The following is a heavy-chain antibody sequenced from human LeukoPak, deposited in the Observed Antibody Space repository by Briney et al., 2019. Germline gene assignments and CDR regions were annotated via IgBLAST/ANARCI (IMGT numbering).Heavy chain of an antibody. J-gene: IGHJ4*02. CDR1: GFTFDDYA. CDR2: INWNSGSI. V-gene: IGHV3-9*01. CDR3: AKDTGVVPAATFDY. Sequence: GRSLRLSCAASGFTFDDYAMHWVRQAPGKGLEWVSDINWNSGSIGYADSVKGRFTISRDNAKNSLYLQMNSLRAEDTALYYCAKDTGVVPAATFDYWGQGTLVTVSS. D-gene: IGHD2-2*01.